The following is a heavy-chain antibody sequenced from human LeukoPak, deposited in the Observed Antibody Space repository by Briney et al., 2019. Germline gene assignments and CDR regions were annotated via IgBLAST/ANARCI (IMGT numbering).Heavy chain of an antibody. J-gene: IGHJ3*02. V-gene: IGHV4-39*07. CDR3: ARGGSYPSAFEI. CDR2: IYYSGST. CDR1: GGSISSSPYY. Sequence: PSETLSLTCTVSGGSISSSPYYWGWIRQPPGKGLEWIGTIYYSGSTYYNPSLKSRVTISVDKSKNQFFLKPSSVTAADTAVYYCARGGSYPSAFEIWGKGTMVTVSS. D-gene: IGHD1-26*01.